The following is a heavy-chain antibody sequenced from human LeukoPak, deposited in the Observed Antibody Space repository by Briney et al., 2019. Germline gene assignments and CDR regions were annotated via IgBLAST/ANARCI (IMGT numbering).Heavy chain of an antibody. CDR3: ARGPSWSGYSQPYYFDY. J-gene: IGHJ4*02. CDR2: MNPNSGNT. V-gene: IGHV1-8*03. CDR1: GYTFTSYD. Sequence: ASVKVSCKASGYTFTSYDVNWVRQAAGQGLDWMGWMNPNSGNTGYAQKFQGRVTITRNTSISTAYMELSSLRSEDTAVYSCARGPSWSGYSQPYYFDYWGQGTLVTVSS. D-gene: IGHD3-3*01.